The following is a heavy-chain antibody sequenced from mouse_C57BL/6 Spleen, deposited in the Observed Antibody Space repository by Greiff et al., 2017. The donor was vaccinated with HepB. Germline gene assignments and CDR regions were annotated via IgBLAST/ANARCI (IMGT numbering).Heavy chain of an antibody. CDR2: IDPENGDT. Sequence: EVQRVESGAELVRPGASVKLSCTASGFNIKDDYMHWVKQRPEQGLEWIGWIDPENGDTEYASKFQGKATITADTSSNTAYLQLSSLTSEDTAVYYCTSYYAMDYWGQGTSVTVSS. CDR1: GFNIKDDY. V-gene: IGHV14-4*01. CDR3: TSYYAMDY. J-gene: IGHJ4*01.